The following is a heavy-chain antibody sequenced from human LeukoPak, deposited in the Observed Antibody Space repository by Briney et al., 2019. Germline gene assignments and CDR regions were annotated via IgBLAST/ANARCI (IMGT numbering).Heavy chain of an antibody. CDR1: GASINSDTYY. Sequence: PSETLSLTCTVSGASINSDTYYWGWIRQPPGKGLEWIGTHSHSGSAYYNPSLRSRITMSLDTSENQLSLKLYSVTAADTAIYYCARYQTGTMFAVWGQGTLVTISS. J-gene: IGHJ4*02. CDR2: HSHSGSA. V-gene: IGHV4-39*07. D-gene: IGHD1/OR15-1a*01. CDR3: ARYQTGTMFAV.